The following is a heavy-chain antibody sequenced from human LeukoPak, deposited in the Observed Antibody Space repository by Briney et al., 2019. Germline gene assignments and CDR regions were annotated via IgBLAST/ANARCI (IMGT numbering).Heavy chain of an antibody. CDR2: ISSSSSYT. J-gene: IGHJ5*02. CDR1: GFTFSDYY. CDR3: ARRPTVTTPLTA. D-gene: IGHD4-17*01. Sequence: GGSLRLSCAASGFTFSDYYMSWIRQAPGKGLEWVSYISSSSSYTNYADSVKGRFTISRDNAKNSLYLQMNSLRAEDTAVYYCARRPTVTTPLTAWGQGTLVTVSP. V-gene: IGHV3-11*03.